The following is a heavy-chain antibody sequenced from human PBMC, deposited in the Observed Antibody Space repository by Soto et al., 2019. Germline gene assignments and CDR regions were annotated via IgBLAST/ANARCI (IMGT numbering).Heavy chain of an antibody. CDR1: GXTFXSXX. D-gene: IGHD3-22*01. J-gene: IGHJ5*02. Sequence: QVQLVQSGAEVKKPXAXVXXSXXXSGXTFXSXXXXXVRXXXXQXXXXXXXXXXXNGNTNYAQKLQGRVTMTTDTSTSTAYMELRSLRSDDTAVYYCARDLQERTMIVVVTQSGNWFDPWGQGTLVTVSS. CDR3: ARDLQERTMIVVVTQSGNWFDP. V-gene: IGHV1-18*04. CDR2: XXXXNGNT.